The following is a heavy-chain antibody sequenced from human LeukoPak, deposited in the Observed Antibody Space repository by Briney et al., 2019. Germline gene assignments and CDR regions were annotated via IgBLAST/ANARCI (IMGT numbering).Heavy chain of an antibody. J-gene: IGHJ4*02. CDR1: GFTFSSYD. D-gene: IGHD2-21*02. CDR2: IGTAGDT. V-gene: IGHV3-13*01. CDR3: AREKGDTLDY. Sequence: QTGGSLRLSCAASGFTFSSYDMHWVRQATGKGLEGVSAIGTAGDTYYPGSVKGRFTISRENAKNSLYLQMNSLRAGDPAVYYCAREKGDTLDYWGQGTLVTVSS.